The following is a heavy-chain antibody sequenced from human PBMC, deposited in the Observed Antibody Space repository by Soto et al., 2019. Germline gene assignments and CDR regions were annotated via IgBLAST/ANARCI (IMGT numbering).Heavy chain of an antibody. CDR3: XXXXXXXXXXXXXXXXXXDP. Sequence: QVQLVQSGAEVKKPGASVKVSCKASGYTFTSYAMHWVRQAPGQRLVWMGWINAGNGNTKYSQKFQGRVTITRDTXXXXXXXXXXXXXXXXXXXXXXXXXXXXXXXXXXXXXXXXDPWGQGTLVTVSS. CDR2: INAGNGNT. J-gene: IGHJ5*02. CDR1: GYTFTSYA. V-gene: IGHV1-3*01.